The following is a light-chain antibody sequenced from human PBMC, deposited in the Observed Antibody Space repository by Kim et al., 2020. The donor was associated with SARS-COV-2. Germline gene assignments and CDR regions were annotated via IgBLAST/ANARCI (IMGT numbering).Light chain of an antibody. CDR2: DVS. J-gene: IGLJ3*02. Sequence: QSALTQPASVSGSPGQSITISCTGTSSDVGGYNYVSWYQQHPGKAPKLMIYDVSNRPSGVSNRFSGSKSGNTASLTISGLQAEDEADYYCSSYTSSSTPGVFGGG. CDR3: SSYTSSSTPGV. CDR1: SSDVGGYNY. V-gene: IGLV2-14*03.